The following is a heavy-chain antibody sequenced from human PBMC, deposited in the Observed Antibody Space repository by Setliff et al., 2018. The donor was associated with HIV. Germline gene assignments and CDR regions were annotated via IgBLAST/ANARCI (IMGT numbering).Heavy chain of an antibody. CDR3: ARGNGYSSRGGMDV. CDR1: GGSFSGYY. J-gene: IGHJ6*02. CDR2: FHYSGST. V-gene: IGHV4-34*01. D-gene: IGHD6-13*01. Sequence: SETLSLTCAVYGGSFSGYYWSWIRQPPGKGLEWIGSFHYSGSTSYNPSLRSRVTISVDTSSKQFFLKLTSVTAADTAVYYCARGNGYSSRGGMDVWGQGTTVTVSS.